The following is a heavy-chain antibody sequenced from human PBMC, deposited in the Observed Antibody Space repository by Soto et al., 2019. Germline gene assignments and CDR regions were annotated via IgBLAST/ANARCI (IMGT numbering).Heavy chain of an antibody. D-gene: IGHD2-2*01. CDR3: ASSPGRSTSFEIYDYVCYGVDV. CDR2: IIPIPGTA. CDR1: GGTFSSYA. V-gene: IGHV1-69*01. J-gene: IGHJ6*02. Sequence: QVQLVQSGAEVTKPGCSVKVSCKASGGTFSSYAISWVRQAPGQGLEWMGGIIPIPGTANYAQKFQGRVTITADESTSTANMKLTGLRSKDTADYYCASSPGRSTSFEIYDYVCYGVDVWGQGTTVTVSS.